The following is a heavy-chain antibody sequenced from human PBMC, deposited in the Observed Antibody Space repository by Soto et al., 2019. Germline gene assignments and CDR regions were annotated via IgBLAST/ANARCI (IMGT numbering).Heavy chain of an antibody. J-gene: IGHJ4*02. CDR1: GGSISSYY. CDR3: ARALKSGYCSGGSCYSYYFDY. V-gene: IGHV4-59*01. CDR2: IYYSGST. Sequence: SETLSLTCTVSGGSISSYYWSWIRQPPGKGLEWIGYIYYSGSTNYNPSLKSRVTISVDTSKNQFSLKLSSVTAADTAVYYCARALKSGYCSGGSCYSYYFDYWGQGTLVTVSS. D-gene: IGHD2-15*01.